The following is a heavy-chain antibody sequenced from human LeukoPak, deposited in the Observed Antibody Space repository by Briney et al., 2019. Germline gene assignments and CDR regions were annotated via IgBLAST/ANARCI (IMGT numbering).Heavy chain of an antibody. J-gene: IGHJ3*02. CDR1: GGTFSSYA. CDR3: ARDPGSGKRRRGFDI. V-gene: IGHV1-69*06. Sequence: GASVKVSCKASGGTFSSYAISWVRQAPGQGLEWMGGIIPIFGTANYAQKFQGRVTITADKSTSTAYMELSSLRSEDTAVYYCARDPGSGKRRRGFDIWGQGTMVTVSS. D-gene: IGHD6-19*01. CDR2: IIPIFGTA.